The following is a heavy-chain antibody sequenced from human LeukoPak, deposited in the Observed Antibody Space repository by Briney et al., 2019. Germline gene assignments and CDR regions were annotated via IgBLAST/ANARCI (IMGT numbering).Heavy chain of an antibody. V-gene: IGHV4-61*02. Sequence: SETLSLTCTVSGGSISSGSYYWSWIRQPAGKGLEWIGRIYTSGSTNYNPSLKSRVTISVDTSKNQFSLKLSSVTATDTAVYYCARGYTSGWATSLDYWSQGTLVTVSS. D-gene: IGHD6-19*01. CDR2: IYTSGST. J-gene: IGHJ4*02. CDR1: GGSISSGSYY. CDR3: ARGYTSGWATSLDY.